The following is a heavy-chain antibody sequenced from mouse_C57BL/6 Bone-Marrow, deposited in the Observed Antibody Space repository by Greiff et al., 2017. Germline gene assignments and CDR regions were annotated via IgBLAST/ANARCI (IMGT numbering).Heavy chain of an antibody. J-gene: IGHJ3*01. CDR3: ARRPGRFAY. D-gene: IGHD3-3*01. CDR1: GYTFTSYW. V-gene: IGHV1-50*01. Sequence: QVQLQQSGAELVKPGASVKLSCKASGYTFTSYWMQWVKQRPGQGLEWIGEIDPSDSYTNYNQKFKGKATLTVDTSSSTAYMQLSSLTSEDSAVYYCARRPGRFAYWGQGTLVTVSA. CDR2: IDPSDSYT.